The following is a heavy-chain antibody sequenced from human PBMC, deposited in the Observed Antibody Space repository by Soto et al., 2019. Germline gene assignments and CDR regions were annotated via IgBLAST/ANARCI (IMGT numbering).Heavy chain of an antibody. V-gene: IGHV3-23*01. CDR1: GLTFSNYA. CDR3: AKNQERELPRVIDF. CDR2: MSGSSSTT. D-gene: IGHD1-7*01. Sequence: EVRLLESGGGVVKPGGSLRLSCATSGLTFSNYAMSWVRQAPGGGLEWVSSMSGSSSTTYYADSVRGRFTISRDRSKNTLYLQMSSLRAEDTALYYCAKNQERELPRVIDFWGQGTLVTVYS. J-gene: IGHJ4*02.